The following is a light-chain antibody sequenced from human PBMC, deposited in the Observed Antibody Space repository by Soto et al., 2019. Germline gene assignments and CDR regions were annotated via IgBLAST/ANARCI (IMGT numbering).Light chain of an antibody. CDR3: QRYESSPLT. J-gene: IGKJ4*01. Sequence: EIVLTQSPDTLSLSPGERATLSCRASQSVSSSFLAWYHQKPGQAPRLLIYRASSRATGIPDRFTGSGSGTDFTFTFSRLEREDFAVYYCQRYESSPLTFGGGKKVEIK. CDR2: RAS. CDR1: QSVSSSF. V-gene: IGKV3-20*01.